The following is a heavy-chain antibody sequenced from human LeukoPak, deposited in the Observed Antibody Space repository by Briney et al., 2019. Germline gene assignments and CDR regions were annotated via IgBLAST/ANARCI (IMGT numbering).Heavy chain of an antibody. D-gene: IGHD2-15*01. CDR1: GGSFSGYY. CDR2: INHSGST. V-gene: IGHV4-34*01. Sequence: PSETLSLTCAVYGGSFSGYYWSWIRQPPGKGLEWIGEINHSGSTNYNPSLKSRVTISVDTSKNQFSLKLSSVTAADTAVYYCARAFPMPGGSLAATRSYYYYYYMDVWGKGTTVTISS. CDR3: ARAFPMPGGSLAATRSYYYYYYMDV. J-gene: IGHJ6*03.